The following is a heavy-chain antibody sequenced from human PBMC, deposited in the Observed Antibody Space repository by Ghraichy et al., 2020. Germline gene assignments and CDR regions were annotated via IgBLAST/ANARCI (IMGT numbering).Heavy chain of an antibody. CDR1: GGSFSGYY. J-gene: IGHJ4*02. D-gene: IGHD2-15*01. CDR2: INHSGST. CDR3: ARWGHCSGGSCYYFDY. Sequence: SETLSLTCAVYGGSFSGYYWSWIRQPPGKGLEWIGEINHSGSTNYNPSLKNRVTISVDTSKNQFSLKLSSVTAADTAVYYCARWGHCSGGSCYYFDYWGQGTLVTVSS. V-gene: IGHV4-34*01.